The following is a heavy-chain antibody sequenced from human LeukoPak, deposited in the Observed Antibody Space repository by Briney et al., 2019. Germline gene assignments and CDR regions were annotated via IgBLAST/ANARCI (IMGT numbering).Heavy chain of an antibody. CDR2: IKQDGSEK. CDR3: AKGLRSYYQSGSFDY. Sequence: GGSLRLSCAASGFTFSSYWMSWVCQAPGKGLEWVANIKQDGSEKYYVDSVKGRFTISRDNAKNSLYLQMNSLRAEDMALYYCAKGLRSYYQSGSFDYWGQGTLVTVSS. D-gene: IGHD1-26*01. CDR1: GFTFSSYW. J-gene: IGHJ4*02. V-gene: IGHV3-7*03.